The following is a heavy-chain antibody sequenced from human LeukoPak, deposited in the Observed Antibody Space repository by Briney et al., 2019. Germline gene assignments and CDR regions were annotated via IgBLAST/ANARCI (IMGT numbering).Heavy chain of an antibody. V-gene: IGHV1/OR15-3*02. Sequence: ASVKVSCKASGYTFTGYYMHWVRQAPGQRLEWMGWINAGNGNTEYSQNLQDRVTITRDTSATTAYMELSSLRSEDTAVYYCARGSYFYGSGSFMGSDYWGQGTLVTVSS. J-gene: IGHJ4*02. CDR2: INAGNGNT. D-gene: IGHD3-10*01. CDR3: ARGSYFYGSGSFMGSDY. CDR1: GYTFTGYY.